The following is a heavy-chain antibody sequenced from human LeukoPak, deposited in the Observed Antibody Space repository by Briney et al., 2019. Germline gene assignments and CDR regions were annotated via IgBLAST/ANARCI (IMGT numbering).Heavy chain of an antibody. V-gene: IGHV1-2*02. J-gene: IGHJ4*02. CDR3: ARATSRGSSGWYAYYFDY. CDR1: GYTFTGYY. CDR2: INPNSGGT. D-gene: IGHD6-19*01. Sequence: GASVKVSCKASGYTFTGYYMHWVRQAPGQGLEWMGWINPNSGGTNYAQKFQGRVTMTRDTSISTAYMEMSTLRSDDTAVYYCARATSRGSSGWYAYYFDYWGQGTLVTVSS.